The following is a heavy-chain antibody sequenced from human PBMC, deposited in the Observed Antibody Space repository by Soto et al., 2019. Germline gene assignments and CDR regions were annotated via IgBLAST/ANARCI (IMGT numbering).Heavy chain of an antibody. J-gene: IGHJ4*02. D-gene: IGHD5-18*01. Sequence: GGSLRLSCAASGLSFGSYAMSWVRQAPGKGLEWVSAISGSGDTTYHADSVKGRFTISRDNSKNTLYLQMNSLRAEDTAVYYCAKAMVTLNRARAFDYWGQGTLVTVSS. V-gene: IGHV3-23*01. CDR2: ISGSGDTT. CDR3: AKAMVTLNRARAFDY. CDR1: GLSFGSYA.